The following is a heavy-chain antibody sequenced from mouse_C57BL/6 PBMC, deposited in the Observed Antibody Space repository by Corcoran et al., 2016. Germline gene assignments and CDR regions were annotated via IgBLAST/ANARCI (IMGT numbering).Heavy chain of an antibody. D-gene: IGHD1-1*01. Sequence: EVQLQQSGPELVKPGASVKISCKASGYTFTDYYMNWVKQSHGKSLEWIGDINPNNGGTSYNQKFKGKATLTVDKSSSTAYMEPRSLTSEDSVVYYCARRTTDYWGQGTTLTVSA. J-gene: IGHJ2*01. CDR2: INPNNGGT. V-gene: IGHV1-26*01. CDR1: GYTFTDYY. CDR3: ARRTTDY.